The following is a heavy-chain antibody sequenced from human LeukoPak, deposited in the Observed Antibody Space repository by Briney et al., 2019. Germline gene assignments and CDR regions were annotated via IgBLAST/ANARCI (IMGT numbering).Heavy chain of an antibody. D-gene: IGHD3-22*01. J-gene: IGHJ6*02. CDR2: ISSSSSTI. CDR1: GFTFSSYS. Sequence: QPGGSLRLSCAASGFTFSSYSMNWVRQAPGKGLEWVSYISSSSSTIYYADSVKGRFTISRDNAKNSLYLQMNSLRAEDTAVYYRAREYYYDSSGYYYYGMDVWGQGTTVTVSS. CDR3: AREYYYDSSGYYYYGMDV. V-gene: IGHV3-48*01.